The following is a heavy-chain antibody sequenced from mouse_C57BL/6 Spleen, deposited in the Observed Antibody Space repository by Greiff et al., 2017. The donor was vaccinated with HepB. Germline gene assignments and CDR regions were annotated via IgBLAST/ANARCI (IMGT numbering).Heavy chain of an antibody. D-gene: IGHD1-1*01. CDR3: ARFTTVGYFDY. V-gene: IGHV1-85*01. CDR1: GYTFTSYD. CDR2: IYPRDGST. Sequence: VKLVESGPELVKPGASVKLSCKASGYTFTSYDINWVKQRPGQGLEWIGWIYPRDGSTKYNEKFKGKATLTVDTSSSTAYMELHSLTSEDSAVYFCARFTTVGYFDYWGQGTTLTVSS. J-gene: IGHJ2*01.